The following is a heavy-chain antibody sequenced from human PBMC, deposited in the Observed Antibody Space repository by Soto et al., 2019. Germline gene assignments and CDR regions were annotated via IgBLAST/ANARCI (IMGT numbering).Heavy chain of an antibody. V-gene: IGHV4-59*01. Sequence: QVQLQESGPGLVKPSETLSLTCTVSGGSISSYYWSWIRQPPGKGLEWIGYMYNTGSTVYNPSLKRRGTISVDTSKNQFSLKLNAVTAADTAVYYCARDLWGYCGTDCYPLDVWGQGTTVTVSS. CDR1: GGSISSYY. J-gene: IGHJ6*02. CDR3: ARDLWGYCGTDCYPLDV. D-gene: IGHD2-21*02. CDR2: MYNTGST.